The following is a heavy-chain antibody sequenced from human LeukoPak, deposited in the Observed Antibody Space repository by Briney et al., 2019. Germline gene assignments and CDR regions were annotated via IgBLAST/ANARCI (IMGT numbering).Heavy chain of an antibody. CDR2: ISYDGSNK. J-gene: IGHJ6*02. CDR3: ARDSPHYYYYGMDV. Sequence: PGGSLRLSCAASGFTFSSYAMHWVRQAPGKGLEWVAVISYDGSNKYYADSVKGRFTISRDNSKNTLYQQMNSLRAEDTAVYYCARDSPHYYYYGMDVWGQGTTVTVSS. CDR1: GFTFSSYA. V-gene: IGHV3-30-3*01.